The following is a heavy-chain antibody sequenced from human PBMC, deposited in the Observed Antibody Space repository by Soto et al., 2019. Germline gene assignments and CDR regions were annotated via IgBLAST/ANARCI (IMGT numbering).Heavy chain of an antibody. V-gene: IGHV3-23*01. CDR3: AKGSRRWGFDF. CDR1: GLTFSTYA. CDR2: TTGSGGTT. D-gene: IGHD7-27*01. Sequence: EVQLLESGGGLVQPGESLRLSCAASGLTFSTYAMSWVRQAPGKGLEWVSATTGSGGTTYYADSVKGRFTISRDNSKNPLFLQMNSLRAEDSAVYYCAKGSRRWGFDFWGQGTLLTVSS. J-gene: IGHJ4*02.